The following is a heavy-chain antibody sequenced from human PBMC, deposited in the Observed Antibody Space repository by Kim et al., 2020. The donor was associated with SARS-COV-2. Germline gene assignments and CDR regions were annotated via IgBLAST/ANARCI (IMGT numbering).Heavy chain of an antibody. CDR2: ISGSGGST. J-gene: IGHJ6*04. CDR1: GFTFSSYG. CDR3: AKGGCSGGSCYNLHYYYGLDV. V-gene: IGHV3-23*01. D-gene: IGHD2-15*01. Sequence: GGSLRLSCAASGFTFSSYGMSWVRRAPGKGLQWVSAISGSGGSTYYADSVKGRFTISRNNSKNTLYLQMNSLRAEDTAVYYCAKGGCSGGSCYNLHYYYGLDVWGNGTTVAVSS.